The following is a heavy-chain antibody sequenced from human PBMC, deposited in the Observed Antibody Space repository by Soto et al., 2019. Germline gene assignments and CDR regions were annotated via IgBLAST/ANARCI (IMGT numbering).Heavy chain of an antibody. V-gene: IGHV2-5*02. CDR1: GFSLNTSGVG. D-gene: IGHD1-26*01. CDR3: AHYQHTYSRLEY. Sequence: QITLKESGPTLVKPTQTLTVTCTFSGFSLNTSGVGVGWIRQPPGKAVEWLGFIYWDDDKRYSPSLKSRRTTARGSANGQGILTMTTMGPVETATYSCAHYQHTYSRLEYWGQGTLVTVSS. J-gene: IGHJ4*02. CDR2: IYWDDDK.